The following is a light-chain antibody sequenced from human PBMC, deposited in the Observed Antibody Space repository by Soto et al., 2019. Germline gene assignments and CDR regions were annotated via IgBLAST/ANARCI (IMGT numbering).Light chain of an antibody. J-gene: IGKJ1*01. V-gene: IGKV3-20*01. Sequence: DIVLTQSPDTLSLSPGERATLSCRASQSLMSNYLAWYQQKPGQAPRLLIYGVSSRATGTPARFRGSGSGADFTLTISRLEPEDFAVYYCHHYDRVPWAFGQGTKVDIE. CDR2: GVS. CDR3: HHYDRVPWA. CDR1: QSLMSNY.